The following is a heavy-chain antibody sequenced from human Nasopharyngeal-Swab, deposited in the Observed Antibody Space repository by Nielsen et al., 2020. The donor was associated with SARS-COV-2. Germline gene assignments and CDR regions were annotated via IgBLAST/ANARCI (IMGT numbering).Heavy chain of an antibody. Sequence: GESLKISCAAFGFTFINDAMHWVRQAPGKGLEWVGIVSEDGSSTSYADSVKGRFTISRDNSKNTLFLQMSSVRVEDTAVYYCARAGTPIVGYYYYMDVWGIGATVIVSS. D-gene: IGHD2-21*01. CDR3: ARAGTPIVGYYYYMDV. CDR1: GFTFINDA. CDR2: VSEDGSST. V-gene: IGHV3-30-3*01. J-gene: IGHJ6*03.